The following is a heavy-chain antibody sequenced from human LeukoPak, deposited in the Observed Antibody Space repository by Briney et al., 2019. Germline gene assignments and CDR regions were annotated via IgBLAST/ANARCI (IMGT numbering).Heavy chain of an antibody. Sequence: AGGSLRLSWAVSGFPFTNYWMSWVRQAPGKGLEWVANIKEDGSVMYYVDSLKGRFTISRDSAQNSLYLQMNSLRVEDTAVYFCARDLWGSYSTGSYLDYWGQGALVTVSS. CDR3: ARDLWGSYSTGSYLDY. CDR2: IKEDGSVM. D-gene: IGHD6-19*01. CDR1: GFPFTNYW. J-gene: IGHJ4*02. V-gene: IGHV3-7*01.